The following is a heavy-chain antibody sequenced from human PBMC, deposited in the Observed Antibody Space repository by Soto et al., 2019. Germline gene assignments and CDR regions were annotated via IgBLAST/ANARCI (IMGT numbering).Heavy chain of an antibody. Sequence: EVQLVESGGGLVQPGGSLRLSCVDSGFTFSSYWMSWVRQAPVKGLEGVGNIKQDGSEENYVDSLKGRFTISRDNAKNSMYLQMNSRRAEDTAVDYCARIAATGRGWDVWGQGTTVVVSS. CDR1: GFTFSSYW. D-gene: IGHD6-13*01. J-gene: IGHJ6*02. CDR3: ARIAATGRGWDV. V-gene: IGHV3-7*01. CDR2: IKQDGSEE.